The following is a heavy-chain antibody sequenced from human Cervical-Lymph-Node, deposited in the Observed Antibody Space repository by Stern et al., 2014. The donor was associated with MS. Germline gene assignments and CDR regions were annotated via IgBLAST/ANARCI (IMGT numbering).Heavy chain of an antibody. CDR3: ARGAEPDYGPHYYYYGIDV. V-gene: IGHV3-30*04. J-gene: IGHJ6*02. Sequence: VQLVQSGGGVVQSGWSLRLSCAASGFTFNTYAMHWVRQAPGKGLEWVALISYDASNKYYADSVKGRFTISRATSKNTLYLQMNSLRAEDTAVYYCARGAEPDYGPHYYYYGIDVWGQGTTVTVSS. CDR1: GFTFNTYA. D-gene: IGHD4/OR15-4a*01. CDR2: ISYDASNK.